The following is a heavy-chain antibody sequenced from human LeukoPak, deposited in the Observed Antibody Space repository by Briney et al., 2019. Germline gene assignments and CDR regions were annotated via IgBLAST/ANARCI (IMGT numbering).Heavy chain of an antibody. CDR3: ARVFLDAFDI. V-gene: IGHV3-11*01. J-gene: IGHJ3*02. CDR2: ISSGGNTI. Sequence: PGGSLRLSCAASGFTFRDYYTSWIRQAPGKGLEWVSYISSGGNTIYYADSVKGRFTISRDNAKNSLYLQMNSLRAEDTAVYHCARVFLDAFDIWGQGTMVTVSS. CDR1: GFTFRDYY.